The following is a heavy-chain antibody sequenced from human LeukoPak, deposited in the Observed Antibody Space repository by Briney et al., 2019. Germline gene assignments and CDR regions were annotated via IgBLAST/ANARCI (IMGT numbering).Heavy chain of an antibody. Sequence: PSGTLSLTCAVSGGSISSGSYYWSWIRQPAGKGLEWIGRIYTSGSTNYNPSLKSRVTISVDTSKNQFSLKLSSVTAADTAVYYCARRKLGLRPNDYWGQGTLVTVSS. V-gene: IGHV4-61*02. J-gene: IGHJ4*02. CDR2: IYTSGST. CDR3: ARRKLGLRPNDY. D-gene: IGHD1-7*01. CDR1: GGSISSGSYY.